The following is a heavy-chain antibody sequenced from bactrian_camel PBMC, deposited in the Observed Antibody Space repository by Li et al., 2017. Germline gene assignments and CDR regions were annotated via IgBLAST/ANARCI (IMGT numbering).Heavy chain of an antibody. D-gene: IGHD2*01. Sequence: VQLVESGGGLVQPGGSRRLSCAASGFAFSSHDMSWVRQAPGKGLEWVSAINSGGGDTFFTDSVKDRFTISRDNAKNTLFLQMNSLKPEDTAMYYCAAAGEYYSGGYHGRYWGQGTQVTVS. CDR2: INSGGGDT. V-gene: IGHV3S40*01. J-gene: IGHJ4*01. CDR1: GFAFSSHD. CDR3: AAAGEYYSGGYHGRY.